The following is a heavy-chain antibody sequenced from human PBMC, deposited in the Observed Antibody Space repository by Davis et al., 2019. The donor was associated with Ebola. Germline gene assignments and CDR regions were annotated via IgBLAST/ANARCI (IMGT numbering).Heavy chain of an antibody. CDR2: IRSKANSYAT. CDR3: TSTGIVGATFADY. J-gene: IGHJ4*02. D-gene: IGHD1-26*01. V-gene: IGHV3-73*01. Sequence: GGSLRLSCAASGFTFSGSAMHWVRQASGKGLEWVGRIRSKANSYATAYAASVKGRFTISRDDSKNTVYLQMNSLKTEDTAVYYCTSTGIVGATFADYWGQGTLVTVSS. CDR1: GFTFSGSA.